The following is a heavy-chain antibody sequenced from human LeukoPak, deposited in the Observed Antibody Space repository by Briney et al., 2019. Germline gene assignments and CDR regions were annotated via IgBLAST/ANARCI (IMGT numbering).Heavy chain of an antibody. D-gene: IGHD2-21*02. CDR1: GFTFSTSW. Sequence: GGSLRLSCVGSGFTFSTSWMHWVRQAPGKGPEYVAYINQDGSETNYVDSVKGRFTISRDNTRNSLFLQMYSLRDEDTAIYYCARWAGRRGGDCQSEDPWGLGTLVIVSS. J-gene: IGHJ5*02. V-gene: IGHV3-7*01. CDR2: INQDGSET. CDR3: ARWAGRRGGDCQSEDP.